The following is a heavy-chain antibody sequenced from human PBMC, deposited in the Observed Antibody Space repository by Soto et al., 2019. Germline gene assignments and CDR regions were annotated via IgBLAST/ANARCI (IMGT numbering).Heavy chain of an antibody. CDR1: GFTFSSYA. D-gene: IGHD3-3*01. CDR3: AKSPIFGVVLLWGAFDI. J-gene: IGHJ3*02. V-gene: IGHV3-23*01. Sequence: EVQLLESGGGLVQPGGSLRLSCAASGFTFSSYAMSWVRQAPGKGLEWVSAISGSGGSTYYADSVKGRFTISRDNSKNTMYLQMNSLTAEDTAVYYCAKSPIFGVVLLWGAFDIGGQEIMVTFSS. CDR2: ISGSGGST.